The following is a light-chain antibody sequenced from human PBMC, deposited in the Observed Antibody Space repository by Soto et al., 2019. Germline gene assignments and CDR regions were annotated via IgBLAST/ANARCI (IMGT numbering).Light chain of an antibody. Sequence: DIVMTQSPDSLAVSLGERATINRKSSQSVLDSSNNKNYLTWYQQKPGQPPKMLIYWASTRESGVPDRFSGSGSGTDFTLTISSLQAEDVAVYYCQQHSSNPLTFGGGTKVEIK. CDR2: WAS. V-gene: IGKV4-1*01. CDR1: QSVLDSSNNKNY. J-gene: IGKJ4*01. CDR3: QQHSSNPLT.